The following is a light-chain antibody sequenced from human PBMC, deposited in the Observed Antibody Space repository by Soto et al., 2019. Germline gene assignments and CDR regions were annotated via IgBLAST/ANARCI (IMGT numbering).Light chain of an antibody. V-gene: IGLV2-14*01. CDR1: SSDVGGYNY. J-gene: IGLJ2*01. CDR3: SSYTSSSTSYVV. CDR2: DVS. Sequence: QSALTQPASVSGFPGQSITISCTGTSSDVGGYNYVSWYQQHPGKAPKLMIYDVSNRPSGVSNRFSGSKSGNTASLTISGLQAEDEADYYCSSYTSSSTSYVVFGGGTKLTVL.